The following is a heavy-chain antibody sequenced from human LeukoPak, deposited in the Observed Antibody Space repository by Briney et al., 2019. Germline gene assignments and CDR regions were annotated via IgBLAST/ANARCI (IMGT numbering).Heavy chain of an antibody. Sequence: SETLSLTCTVSGGSISSSRYYWSWIRQPPGKGLEWIGSIYYSGSTDYNPSLKSRVTISVDTSKNQFSLKLSSVTAADTAVYYCARGRIARLPYFDYWGQGTLVTVSS. V-gene: IGHV4-61*01. J-gene: IGHJ4*02. D-gene: IGHD5-18*01. CDR3: ARGRIARLPYFDY. CDR1: GGSISSSRYY. CDR2: IYYSGST.